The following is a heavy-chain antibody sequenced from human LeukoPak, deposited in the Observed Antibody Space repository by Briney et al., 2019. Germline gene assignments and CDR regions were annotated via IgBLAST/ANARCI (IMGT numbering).Heavy chain of an antibody. Sequence: GGTLRLSCAASGFTFSNYGMNWVRQAPGKGLEWVANINQDGSEKYYVDSVKGRFTVSRDNAKNSVYLQMNSLRTEDTAIYYCAEAWSRVDGFDIWGEGTMVTVSS. CDR1: GFTFSNYG. CDR3: AEAWSRVDGFDI. CDR2: INQDGSEK. V-gene: IGHV3-7*01. D-gene: IGHD2-8*02. J-gene: IGHJ3*02.